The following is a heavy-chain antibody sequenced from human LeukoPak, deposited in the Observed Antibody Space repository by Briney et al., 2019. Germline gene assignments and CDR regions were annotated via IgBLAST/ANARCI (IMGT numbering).Heavy chain of an antibody. J-gene: IGHJ6*03. Sequence: SETLSLTCTVSGGSISNYYWSWIRQPPGKGLEWIGYIYYSGSTNYSPSLKSRVTISVDTSKNQFSLKLSSVTAADTAVYYCARLTYYDFWSGYKYYMDFWGKGTTITVSS. D-gene: IGHD3-3*01. CDR1: GGSISNYY. CDR2: IYYSGST. V-gene: IGHV4-59*12. CDR3: ARLTYYDFWSGYKYYMDF.